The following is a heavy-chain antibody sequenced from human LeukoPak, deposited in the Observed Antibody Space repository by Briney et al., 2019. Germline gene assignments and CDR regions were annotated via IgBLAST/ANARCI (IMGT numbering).Heavy chain of an antibody. Sequence: SETLSLTCTVSGGSISTSNYYWGWIRQPPGKGLEWIGNIFYSGSTYYSPSLKSRVTISLDTSKNQFSLQLNSVTPEDTAVYYCASGTYYRGFDAWGQGTLVTVSS. V-gene: IGHV4-39*07. CDR2: IFYSGST. D-gene: IGHD1-26*01. CDR1: GGSISTSNYY. CDR3: ASGTYYRGFDA. J-gene: IGHJ5*02.